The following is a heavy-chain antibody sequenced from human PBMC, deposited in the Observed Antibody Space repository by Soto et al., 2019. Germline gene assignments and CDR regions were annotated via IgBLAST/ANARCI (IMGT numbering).Heavy chain of an antibody. V-gene: IGHV1-18*01. CDR3: TRGWFGEFVYYFDY. J-gene: IGHJ4*02. CDR1: GYTLPTYG. CDR2: ISPYKGNT. Sequence: QVQLVQSGAEVKKPGASVKVSCKTSGYTLPTYGTGGCHQPPDQGLRWLGWISPYKGNTKYAQKLQGRVTMTADTSTSTAYMDLRSLTSDDTAVYYCTRGWFGEFVYYFDYWGQGTLVTVSS. D-gene: IGHD3-10*01.